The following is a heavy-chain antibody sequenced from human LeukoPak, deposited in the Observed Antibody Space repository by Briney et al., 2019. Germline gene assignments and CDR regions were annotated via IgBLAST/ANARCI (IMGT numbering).Heavy chain of an antibody. V-gene: IGHV3-74*01. Sequence: PGGSLRLSCPVSGITFSGYWVHWVRQAPGKGPAWVSRMRDDWTTTTYADLVKGRFTISRDDAKNTVDLQMNSLRAEDTAVYYCAGSLGPLTEYWGQGTLVTVSS. CDR2: MRDDWTTT. J-gene: IGHJ4*02. CDR3: AGSLGPLTEY. CDR1: GITFSGYW. D-gene: IGHD7-27*01.